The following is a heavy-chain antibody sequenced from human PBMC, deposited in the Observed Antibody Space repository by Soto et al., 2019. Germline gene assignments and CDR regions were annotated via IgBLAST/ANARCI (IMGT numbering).Heavy chain of an antibody. J-gene: IGHJ6*02. D-gene: IGHD2-2*01. CDR2: IYYSGST. CDR3: AREVVVPGPRYYYYGMDV. Sequence: QLQLQESGPGLVKPSETLSLTCTVSGGSVSSGSYYWSWIRQPPGKGLEWIGYIYYSGSTNYNPSLKSRVTISVDTSKNQFSLKLSSVPAADTAVYYCAREVVVPGPRYYYYGMDVWGQGTTVTVSS. V-gene: IGHV4-61*01. CDR1: GGSVSSGSYY.